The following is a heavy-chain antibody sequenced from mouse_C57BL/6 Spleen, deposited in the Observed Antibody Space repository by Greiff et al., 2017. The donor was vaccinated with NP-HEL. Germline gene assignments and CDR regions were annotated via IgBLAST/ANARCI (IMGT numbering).Heavy chain of an antibody. CDR2: TDPNSGGT. J-gene: IGHJ4*01. V-gene: IGHV1-72*01. Sequence: QVQLKQPGAELVKPGASVKLSCKASGYTFTSYWMHWVKQRPGRGLEWIGRTDPNSGGTKYNEKFKSKATLTVDKPSSTAYMQLSSLTSEDSAVYYCTSSGTGYAMDYWGQGTSVTVSS. CDR1: GYTFTSYW. D-gene: IGHD4-1*01. CDR3: TSSGTGYAMDY.